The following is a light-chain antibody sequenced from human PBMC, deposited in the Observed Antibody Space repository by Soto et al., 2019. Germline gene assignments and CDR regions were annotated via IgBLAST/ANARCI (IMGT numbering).Light chain of an antibody. CDR2: GAS. CDR3: HQYGSTPFT. J-gene: IGKJ3*01. V-gene: IGKV3-20*01. CDR1: KSVSTNY. Sequence: EIVLTQSPGTLSLSPGDRSTLSCRASKSVSTNYLAWYQQKLGQAPSLLIYGASSRATGTPDRFSGNGSGTDFTLTISTLEPEDFAVYYCHQYGSTPFTFGPGTKVDIK.